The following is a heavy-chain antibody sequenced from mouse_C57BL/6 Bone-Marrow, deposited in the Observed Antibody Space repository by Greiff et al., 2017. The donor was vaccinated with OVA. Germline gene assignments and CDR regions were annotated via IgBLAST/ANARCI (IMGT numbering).Heavy chain of an antibody. Sequence: EVQLVESEGGLVQPGSSMKLSCTASGFTFSDYYMAWVRQVPEKGLEWVANINYDGSSTYYLDSLKSRFIISRDNAKNILYLQMSSLKSEDTATYYCARGDPFDYWGQGTTLTVSS. CDR2: INYDGSST. CDR1: GFTFSDYY. CDR3: ARGDPFDY. V-gene: IGHV5-16*01. J-gene: IGHJ2*01.